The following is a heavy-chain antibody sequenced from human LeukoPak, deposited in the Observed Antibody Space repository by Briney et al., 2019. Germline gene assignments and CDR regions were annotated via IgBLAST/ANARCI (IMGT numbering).Heavy chain of an antibody. D-gene: IGHD3-16*02. CDR2: INSSSTI. Sequence: PGGSLRLSCAASGFTFSSYSMNWVRQAPGKGLEWVSYINSSSTIYYADFVKGRFTISRDNAKNSLYLQMNSLRAEDTAVYYCAREDGYVWGSYRLDYWGQGTLVTVSS. CDR3: AREDGYVWGSYRLDY. V-gene: IGHV3-48*04. J-gene: IGHJ4*02. CDR1: GFTFSSYS.